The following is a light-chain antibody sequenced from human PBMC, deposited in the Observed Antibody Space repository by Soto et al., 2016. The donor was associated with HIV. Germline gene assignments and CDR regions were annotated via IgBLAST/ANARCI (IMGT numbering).Light chain of an antibody. CDR3: NSRDNSGNHYV. V-gene: IGLV3-19*01. CDR1: SLRRYY. Sequence: SSELTQDPAVSMALGQTVRITCQGDSLRRYYASWYQQKPGQAPVLVIYGKNNRPSGIPDRFSGSSSGNTASLTITGAQAEDEADYYCNSRDNSGNHYVFGTGTKVTVL. J-gene: IGLJ1*01. CDR2: GKN.